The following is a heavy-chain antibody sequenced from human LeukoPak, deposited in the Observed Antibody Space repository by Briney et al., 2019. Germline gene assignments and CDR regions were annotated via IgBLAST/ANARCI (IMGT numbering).Heavy chain of an antibody. CDR2: ISSSGTYT. Sequence: GGSLRLSCAASGFTFYTYSMNWVRQAPGKGLERVSSISSSGTYTYYADSVKGRFTISRDNAKNSLYLQMNSLRAEDTAVYYCARDPGIAVVGVDFDYWGQGTLVTVSS. J-gene: IGHJ4*02. CDR3: ARDPGIAVVGVDFDY. D-gene: IGHD6-19*01. CDR1: GFTFYTYS. V-gene: IGHV3-21*01.